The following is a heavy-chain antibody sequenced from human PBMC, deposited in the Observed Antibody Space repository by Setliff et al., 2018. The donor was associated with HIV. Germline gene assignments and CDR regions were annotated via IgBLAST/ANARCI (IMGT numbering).Heavy chain of an antibody. J-gene: IGHJ4*02. CDR3: AKGAGFYGDYTFDH. V-gene: IGHV4-59*11. Sequence: PSETLSLTCTVSGPSINIHYWSWIRQSPGKGFEWIGYIYSTGSTNYNPTLQSLVTISMVASRNQFSLKVTSVTAADTAVYYCAKGAGFYGDYTFDHWGQGRQVTVSS. CDR2: IYSTGST. D-gene: IGHD4-17*01. CDR1: GPSINIHY.